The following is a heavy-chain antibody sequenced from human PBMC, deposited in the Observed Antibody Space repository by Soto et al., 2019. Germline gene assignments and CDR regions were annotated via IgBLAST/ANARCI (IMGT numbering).Heavy chain of an antibody. CDR2: IWYDGSNK. J-gene: IGHJ5*02. CDR1: GFTFSSYG. CDR3: ATEQTGYSLDSWFDP. Sequence: GESLKISCASSGFTFSSYGMHWVRQAPGKGLEWVAVIWYDGSNKYYADSVKGRFTISRDNSKNTLYLQMNSLRAEDTAVYYCATEQTGYSLDSWFDPWGQGTLVTVSS. D-gene: IGHD3-9*01. V-gene: IGHV3-33*01.